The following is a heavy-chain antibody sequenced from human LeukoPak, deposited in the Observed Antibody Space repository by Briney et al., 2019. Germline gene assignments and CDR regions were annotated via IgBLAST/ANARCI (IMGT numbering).Heavy chain of an antibody. Sequence: GASVKVSCKTSGYTFTTYGITWVRQAPGQGLEGMGRISANNGNTHYAQKFQGRVTMTKDTSTSTAYMELRSLRSDDTAVYYCARDGLYTSNWNDYWGQGTLVTVSS. CDR1: GYTFTTYG. J-gene: IGHJ4*02. V-gene: IGHV1-18*01. CDR2: ISANNGNT. D-gene: IGHD1-1*01. CDR3: ARDGLYTSNWNDY.